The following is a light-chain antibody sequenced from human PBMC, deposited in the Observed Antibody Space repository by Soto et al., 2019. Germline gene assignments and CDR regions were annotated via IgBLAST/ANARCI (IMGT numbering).Light chain of an antibody. CDR1: QSVSSSY. CDR3: QQYGSSPRLT. Sequence: EIVLTQSPGNLSLSPGERATLSCRASQSVSSSYLAWYQQKPGRAPRLLIYGASSRATGIPDRFSGSGSGTDFTLTISRLEPEDFAVYYCQQYGSSPRLTFGGGTKVEIK. J-gene: IGKJ4*01. V-gene: IGKV3-20*01. CDR2: GAS.